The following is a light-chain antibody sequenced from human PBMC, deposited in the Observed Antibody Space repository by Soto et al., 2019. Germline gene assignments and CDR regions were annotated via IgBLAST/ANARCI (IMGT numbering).Light chain of an antibody. V-gene: IGLV2-11*01. J-gene: IGLJ1*01. CDR3: CSYAGSYTRX. CDR1: SSDVGGYNY. CDR2: DVG. Sequence: QSALTQPRSVSGSPGQSVTISCTGTSSDVGGYNYVSWYQQHPGKAPKLMIYDVGKRPSGVPDRFSGSKSDNTASLTISGLQAEDEADYYCCSYAGSYTRXFGTGTKLTVL.